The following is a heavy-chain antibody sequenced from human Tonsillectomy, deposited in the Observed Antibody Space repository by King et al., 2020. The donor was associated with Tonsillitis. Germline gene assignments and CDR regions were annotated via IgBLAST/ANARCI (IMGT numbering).Heavy chain of an antibody. V-gene: IGHV4-4*02. D-gene: IGHD2-2*01. Sequence: VQLQESGPGLLKPSGTLSLTCAVSGGSISSRNWWGWVRQPPGKGLEWIGVIYQSGTTHYNPSLKSRVTISVDKSKNQFSLNLTSVTAADTAVYYCSKRPAAVSQYYHMDVWGKGTTVTVSS. CDR3: SKRPAAVSQYYHMDV. J-gene: IGHJ6*03. CDR1: GGSISSRNW. CDR2: IYQSGTT.